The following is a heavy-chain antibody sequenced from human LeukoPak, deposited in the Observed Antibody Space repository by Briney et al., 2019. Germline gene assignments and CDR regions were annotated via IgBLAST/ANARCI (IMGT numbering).Heavy chain of an antibody. J-gene: IGHJ6*02. CDR3: ARGVGFLEWFSTYYYYGMDV. D-gene: IGHD3-3*01. Sequence: SETLSLTCTVSGGSVTSASYHWSWIRQPPGKGLERIGDIYYSGSSKYNPSLKSRVTISVDTSKNQFSLKLSSVTAADTAVYYCARGVGFLEWFSTYYYYGMDVWGQGTTVTVSS. CDR1: GGSVTSASYH. V-gene: IGHV4-61*01. CDR2: IYYSGSS.